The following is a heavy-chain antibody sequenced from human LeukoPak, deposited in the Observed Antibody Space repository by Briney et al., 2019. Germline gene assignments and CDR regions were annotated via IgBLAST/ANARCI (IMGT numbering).Heavy chain of an antibody. CDR1: GFTFSSYC. V-gene: IGHV3-74*01. J-gene: IGHJ4*02. CDR2: INSDGSST. CDR3: ARVPLARPYSFDY. Sequence: PGGSLRLSCAASGFTFSSYCMHWVRQAPGKGLVWVSCINSDGSSTSYADSVKGRFTIPRDNAKNTLYLQMNSLRAEDTAVYYCARVPLARPYSFDYWGQGTLVTVSS.